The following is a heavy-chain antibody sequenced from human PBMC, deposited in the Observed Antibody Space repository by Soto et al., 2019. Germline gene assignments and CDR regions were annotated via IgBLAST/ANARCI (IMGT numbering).Heavy chain of an antibody. V-gene: IGHV3-64*01. D-gene: IGHD6-6*01. Sequence: GGSLRLSCAASGFTLSGYAMDWVRQAPGKGLEYVSGISSNGVGTYSANSVQGRFNISRDNSKNTVYLQMGSLRPEDMAVYYCARRARPDFYYMDVWGKGTTVTVSS. J-gene: IGHJ6*03. CDR1: GFTLSGYA. CDR3: ARRARPDFYYMDV. CDR2: ISSNGVGT.